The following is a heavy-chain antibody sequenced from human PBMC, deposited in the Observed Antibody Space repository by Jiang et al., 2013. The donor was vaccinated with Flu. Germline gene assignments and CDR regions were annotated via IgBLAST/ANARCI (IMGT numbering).Heavy chain of an antibody. J-gene: IGHJ4*02. CDR2: TYYRSKWFK. Sequence: QTLSLTCVISGDSVSSDSAAWNWIRQSPSRGLEWLGRTYYRSKWFKGYAPSVKSRITINPDTSKNQFSLQLNSVTPEDTAVYYCARSAPNVDYWGQGTLVTVSS. CDR1: GDSVSSDSAA. V-gene: IGHV6-1*01. CDR3: ARSAPNVDY.